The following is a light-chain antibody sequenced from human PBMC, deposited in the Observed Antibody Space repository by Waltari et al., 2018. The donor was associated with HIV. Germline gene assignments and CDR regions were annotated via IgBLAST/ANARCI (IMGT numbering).Light chain of an antibody. V-gene: IGLV3-25*03. CDR2: QDH. J-gene: IGLJ2*01. Sequence: SSALTQTPSVSVSPGQTATITCPGAAFPSRYAHWYHQRAGQAPFLVIYQDHKRPSGIPDRFSGSSSGTVLTLTISGVQTEDEGDYYCQTTDTSGVVVFGGGTKVTVL. CDR1: AFPSRY. CDR3: QTTDTSGVVV.